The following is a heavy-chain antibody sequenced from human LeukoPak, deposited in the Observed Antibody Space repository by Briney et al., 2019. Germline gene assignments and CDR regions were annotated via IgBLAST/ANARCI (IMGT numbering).Heavy chain of an antibody. V-gene: IGHV1-69*05. J-gene: IGHJ4*02. CDR1: GGTFSSYA. CDR3: ARGGYSSGWDLDY. D-gene: IGHD6-19*01. Sequence: SVKVSCKASGGTFSSYAISWVRQAPGQGLEWVGGIIPIFGTANYAQKFQGRVTITTDESTSTAYMELSSLRSEDTAVYYCARGGYSSGWDLDYWGQGTLVTVSS. CDR2: IIPIFGTA.